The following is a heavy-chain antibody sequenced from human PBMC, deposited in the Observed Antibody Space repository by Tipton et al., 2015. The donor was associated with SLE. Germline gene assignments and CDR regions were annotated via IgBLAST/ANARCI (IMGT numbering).Heavy chain of an antibody. CDR3: ARHMIAGGEFDS. J-gene: IGHJ4*02. Sequence: TLSLTCTVSGGSISSYYWSWIRQPPGKGLEWIGYIFYSGSTNYNPSLKSRVTISVDTSKDQFSLKLSSVTAADTAVYYCARHMIAGGEFDSWGQGTLVTVSS. CDR2: IFYSGST. D-gene: IGHD3-22*01. CDR1: GGSISSYY. V-gene: IGHV4-59*08.